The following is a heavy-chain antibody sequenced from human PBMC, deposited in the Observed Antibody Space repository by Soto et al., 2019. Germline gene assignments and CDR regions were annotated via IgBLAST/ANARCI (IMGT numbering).Heavy chain of an antibody. D-gene: IGHD1-26*01. CDR1: GGAVSSGTYY. J-gene: IGHJ5*02. Sequence: PSETLSLTCTVSGGAVSSGTYYWSWIRQPPGKGLEWIGHIYFTGSTNYNPSLKSRVTMSLDTSSNQFSLKLSSVTAADTAVYYCTRGPTRVHWFDPLGLGTLVTVSS. CDR2: IYFTGST. CDR3: TRGPTRVHWFDP. V-gene: IGHV4-61*01.